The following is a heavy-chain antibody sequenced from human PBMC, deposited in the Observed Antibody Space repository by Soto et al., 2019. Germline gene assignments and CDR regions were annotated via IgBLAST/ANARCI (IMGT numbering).Heavy chain of an antibody. CDR2: IYSSGNT. V-gene: IGHV4-31*03. J-gene: IGHJ3*02. CDR1: GGSISSGSYY. D-gene: IGHD6-13*01. Sequence: QVQLQESGPGLVKPSQTLSLTCTVSGGSISSGSYYWSWIRQRPGKGLECIGYIYSSGNTYYSPSPKSRVTISVDTSKNQFSLRLSSVTAADTAVYYCARDGGERIAAAANAFDIWGQGAMVTVSS. CDR3: ARDGGERIAAAANAFDI.